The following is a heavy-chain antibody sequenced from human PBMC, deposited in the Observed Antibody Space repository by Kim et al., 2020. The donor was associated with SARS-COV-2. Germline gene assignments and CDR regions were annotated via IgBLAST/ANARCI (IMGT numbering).Heavy chain of an antibody. Sequence: ASVKVSCKASGYTFTSYYMHWVRQAPGQGLEWMGIINPSGGSTSYTQKFQGRVTMTRDTSTSTVYMELSSLRSEDTAVYYCARDIYQGYYGSGSYSLYYYYYGMDVWGQGTTVTVSS. CDR3: ARDIYQGYYGSGSYSLYYYYYGMDV. CDR1: GYTFTSYY. V-gene: IGHV1-46*01. CDR2: INPSGGST. J-gene: IGHJ6*02. D-gene: IGHD3-10*01.